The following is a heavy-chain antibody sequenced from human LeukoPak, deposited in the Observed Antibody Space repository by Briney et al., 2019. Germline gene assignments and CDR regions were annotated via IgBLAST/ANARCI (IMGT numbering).Heavy chain of an antibody. D-gene: IGHD3-16*01. J-gene: IGHJ4*02. CDR1: GFSFSTYG. V-gene: IGHV3-33*01. CDR2: IWNAGTNT. Sequence: GGSLRLSCAASGFSFSTYGMHWVRQAPGKGLEWVALIWNAGTNTYYADSVKGRFTISRDNSKNTLYLQMNSLRAEDTAVYYCAGDTPPGGDYYFDYWAREPWSSSPQ. CDR3: AGDTPPGGDYYFDY.